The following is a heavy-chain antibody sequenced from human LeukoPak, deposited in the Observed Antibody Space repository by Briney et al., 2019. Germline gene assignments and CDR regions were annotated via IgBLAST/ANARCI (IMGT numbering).Heavy chain of an antibody. Sequence: SQTLSLTCTVSGGSISSGDYYWSWIRQPPGKGLEWIGYIYYSGSTYYNPSLKSRVTISVDTSKNQFSLKLSSVTAADTAVYYCASAFSDTVVTPEHWGQGTLVTVSS. D-gene: IGHD4-23*01. CDR2: IYYSGST. J-gene: IGHJ1*01. CDR1: GGSISSGDYY. V-gene: IGHV4-30-4*01. CDR3: ASAFSDTVVTPEH.